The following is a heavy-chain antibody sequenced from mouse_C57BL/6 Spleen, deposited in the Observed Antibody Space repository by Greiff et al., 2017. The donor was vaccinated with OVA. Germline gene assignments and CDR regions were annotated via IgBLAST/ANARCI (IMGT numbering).Heavy chain of an antibody. CDR2: ISDGGSYT. CDR3: AREGDYYGSSYGVMDY. D-gene: IGHD1-1*01. Sequence: EVKVVESGGGLVKPGGSLKLSCAASGFTFSSYAMSWVRQTPEKRLEWVATISDGGSYTYYPDNVKGRFTISSDNAKNNLYLQMSHLKSEDTAMYYCAREGDYYGSSYGVMDYWGQGTSVTVSS. J-gene: IGHJ4*01. V-gene: IGHV5-4*01. CDR1: GFTFSSYA.